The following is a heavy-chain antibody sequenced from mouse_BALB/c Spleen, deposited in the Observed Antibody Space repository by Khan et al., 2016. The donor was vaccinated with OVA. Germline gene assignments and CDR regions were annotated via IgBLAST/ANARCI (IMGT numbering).Heavy chain of an antibody. CDR3: ARKNGSDFDY. J-gene: IGHJ2*01. CDR2: INPHIGET. CDR1: GYSFTGYF. Sequence: EVQLQESGPELVKPGASVKISCKASGYSFTGYFMNWVMQSHGKSLEWIGRINPHIGETLYNQKFKGKATLTVDESSRTAHMELRRLASEDSAVYYGARKNGSDFDYWGQGTTLTVSS. V-gene: IGHV1-20*02. D-gene: IGHD1-1*01.